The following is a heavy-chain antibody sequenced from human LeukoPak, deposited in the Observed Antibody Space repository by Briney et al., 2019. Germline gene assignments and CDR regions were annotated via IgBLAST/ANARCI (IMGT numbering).Heavy chain of an antibody. CDR2: ISNYIGVT. D-gene: IGHD4-11*01. Sequence: GASVNVSCKASGFRFTSFGVSWVRQAPGQGLEWMGWISNYIGVTRYAEKFEDRVTMTIDTSTTTAYMELRSLRYDDTAVYYCARDSDYSGNGNGDWFDPWGQGTVVTVSS. CDR1: GFRFTSFG. J-gene: IGHJ5*02. CDR3: ARDSDYSGNGNGDWFDP. V-gene: IGHV1-18*04.